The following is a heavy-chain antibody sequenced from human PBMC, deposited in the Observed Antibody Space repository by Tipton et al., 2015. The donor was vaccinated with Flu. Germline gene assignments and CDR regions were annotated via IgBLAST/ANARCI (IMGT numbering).Heavy chain of an antibody. V-gene: IGHV3-23*01. CDR3: AKDKSRKARPGIAVAEDY. CDR1: GFTFSSYA. CDR2: ISGSGGST. Sequence: GSLRLSCAASGFTFSSYAMSWVRQAPGKGLEWVSAISGSGGSTYYADSVKGRFTISRDNSKNTLYLQMNSLRAEDTAVYYCAKDKSRKARPGIAVAEDYWGQGTLVTVSS. J-gene: IGHJ4*02. D-gene: IGHD6-19*01.